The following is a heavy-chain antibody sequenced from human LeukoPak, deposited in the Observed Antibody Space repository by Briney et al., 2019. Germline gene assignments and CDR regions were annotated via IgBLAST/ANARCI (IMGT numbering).Heavy chain of an antibody. CDR3: VKDVGRNYYYGMDV. CDR2: ISWNSGTV. Sequence: PGRSLRLSCAASGFTFDVYAMHWVWQAPGKGLEWVSGISWNSGTVGYADSVKGRFTISRDNAKSSLYLQMNSLRAEDTALYYCVKDVGRNYYYGMDVWGQGTTVTVSS. CDR1: GFTFDVYA. J-gene: IGHJ6*02. V-gene: IGHV3-9*01.